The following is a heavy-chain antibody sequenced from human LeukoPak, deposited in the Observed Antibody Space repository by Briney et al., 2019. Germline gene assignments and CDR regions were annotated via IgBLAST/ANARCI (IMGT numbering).Heavy chain of an antibody. Sequence: GGSLRLSCAASGFTFSSYAMHWVRQAPGKGLEWVAVISYDGSNKYYADSVKGRFTISRDNSKNTLYLQMNSLRAEDAAVYYCHVVGAAEVHNWFDPWGQGTLVTVSS. V-gene: IGHV3-30*04. D-gene: IGHD1-26*01. CDR3: HVVGAAEVHNWFDP. CDR1: GFTFSSYA. CDR2: ISYDGSNK. J-gene: IGHJ5*02.